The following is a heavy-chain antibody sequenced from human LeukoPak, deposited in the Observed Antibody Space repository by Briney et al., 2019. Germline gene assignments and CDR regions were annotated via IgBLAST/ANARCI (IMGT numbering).Heavy chain of an antibody. V-gene: IGHV3-23*01. CDR2: VSVSGSST. Sequence: PGGSLRLSCAASGFTFRTYVMSWVRQAPGKGLEWVSTVSVSGSSTYYADSVKGRFTISRDNSKNSVSLQMNSLRAEDTAVYYCTKGVSSSWRTSFDFWGQGTLVTVSS. CDR3: TKGVSSSWRTSFDF. J-gene: IGHJ4*02. D-gene: IGHD6-13*01. CDR1: GFTFRTYV.